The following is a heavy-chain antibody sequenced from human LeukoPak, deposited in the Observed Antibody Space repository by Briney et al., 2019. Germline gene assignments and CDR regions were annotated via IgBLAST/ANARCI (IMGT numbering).Heavy chain of an antibody. CDR3: ASSTKGYCSGGSCPGAFDI. CDR1: GYSLTSYW. J-gene: IGHJ3*02. Sequence: GESLKISCKGSGYSLTSYWIGWVRQMPGKGLEWMGIIYPGDSDTRYSPSFQGQVTISADKSISTAYLQWSRLKASDTAMYYCASSTKGYCSGGSCPGAFDIWGQGTMVTVSS. V-gene: IGHV5-51*01. D-gene: IGHD2-15*01. CDR2: IYPGDSDT.